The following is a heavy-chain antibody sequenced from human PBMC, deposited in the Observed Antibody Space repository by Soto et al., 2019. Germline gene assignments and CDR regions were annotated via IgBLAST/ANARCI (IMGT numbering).Heavy chain of an antibody. J-gene: IGHJ5*02. D-gene: IGHD3-10*01. CDR1: GGSISSGGYY. V-gene: IGHV4-31*03. CDR3: ARATFFRDLNWFDP. CDR2: IYYSGST. Sequence: QVQPQESGPGLVKPSQTLSLTCTVSGGSISSGGYYWSWIRQHPGKGLEWIGYIYYSGSTYYNPSLKSRVTISVDTSKNQFSLKLSSVTAADTAVYYCARATFFRDLNWFDPWGQGTLVTVSS.